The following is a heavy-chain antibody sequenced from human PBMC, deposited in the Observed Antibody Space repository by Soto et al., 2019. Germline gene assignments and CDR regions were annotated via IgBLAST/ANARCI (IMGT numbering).Heavy chain of an antibody. V-gene: IGHV4-31*03. J-gene: IGHJ4*02. CDR2: IYYSGST. D-gene: IGHD2-15*01. CDR3: ARDRVVRTGPIPTYYFDY. CDR1: GGSISSGGYY. Sequence: SETLSLTCTVSGGSISSGGYYWSWIRQHPGKGLEWIGYIYYSGSTYYNPSLKSRVTISVDTSKNQFSLKLSSVTAADTAVYYCARDRVVRTGPIPTYYFDYWGQGTLVTVSS.